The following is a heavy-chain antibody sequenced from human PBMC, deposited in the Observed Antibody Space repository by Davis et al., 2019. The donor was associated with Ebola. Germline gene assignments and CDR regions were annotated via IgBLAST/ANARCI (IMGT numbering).Heavy chain of an antibody. J-gene: IGHJ5*02. CDR3: ARGAHIVVVPAADNWFDP. V-gene: IGHV1-69*13. CDR1: GGTFSSYA. D-gene: IGHD2-2*01. Sequence: SVKVSCKASGGTFSSYAISWVRQAPGQGLEWMGGIIPIFGTANYAQKFQGRVTITADESTSTAYMELSSLRSEDTAVYYCARGAHIVVVPAADNWFDPWGQGTLVTVSS. CDR2: IIPIFGTA.